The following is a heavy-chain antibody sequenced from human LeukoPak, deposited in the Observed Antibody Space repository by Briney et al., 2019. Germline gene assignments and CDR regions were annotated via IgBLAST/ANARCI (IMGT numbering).Heavy chain of an antibody. CDR1: GGSISSYY. J-gene: IGHJ5*02. D-gene: IGHD4-17*01. Sequence: SETLSLTCTVSGGSISSYYWSWIRQPPGKGLEWIGYIYHSGSTYYNPSLKSRVTISVDRSKNQFSLKLSSVTAADTAVYYCAREVPYGDYRWFDPWGQGTLVTVSS. V-gene: IGHV4-59*12. CDR2: IYHSGST. CDR3: AREVPYGDYRWFDP.